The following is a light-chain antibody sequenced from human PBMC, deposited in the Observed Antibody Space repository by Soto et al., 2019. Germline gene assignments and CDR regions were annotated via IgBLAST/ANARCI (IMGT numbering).Light chain of an antibody. CDR2: DVG. V-gene: IGLV2-14*01. Sequence: QSVLTQPASASASPGQSITISCTGTSSDISAYNYVSWYQQPPGKAPKLIIYDVGVRPSGVSSRFSGSKSANTASLTISGLQAEDEGDYYCTSYTTSNIVAFGGGTKITIL. CDR3: TSYTTSNIVA. CDR1: SSDISAYNY. J-gene: IGLJ2*01.